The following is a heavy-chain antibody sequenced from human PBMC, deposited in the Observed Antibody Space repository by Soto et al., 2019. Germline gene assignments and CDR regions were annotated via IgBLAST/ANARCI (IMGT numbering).Heavy chain of an antibody. J-gene: IGHJ4*02. CDR3: VRVDKQLGTTFFDR. D-gene: IGHD1-1*01. V-gene: IGHV3-64*04. Sequence: GGSLRLSCAASGFTFRTHCMYWVRQAPGKGLELVSGVDSSGGSTEYAASVKGRFTISRDDSRNSAYLQMNSLKTEDTAVYYCVRVDKQLGTTFFDRWGQGILVTVS. CDR1: GFTFRTHC. CDR2: VDSSGGST.